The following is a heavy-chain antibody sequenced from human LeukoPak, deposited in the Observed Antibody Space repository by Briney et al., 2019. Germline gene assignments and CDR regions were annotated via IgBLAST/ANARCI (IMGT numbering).Heavy chain of an antibody. J-gene: IGHJ5*02. CDR2: INPSGGST. Sequence: GASVKVSCKASGYTFTSYYMHWVRQAPGQGLEWMGIINPSGGSTSYAQKFQGRVTMARDTSTSTVYMELSSLRSEDTAVYYCARDTTPYNWFDPWGQGTLVTVSS. V-gene: IGHV1-46*01. D-gene: IGHD1-26*01. CDR1: GYTFTSYY. CDR3: ARDTTPYNWFDP.